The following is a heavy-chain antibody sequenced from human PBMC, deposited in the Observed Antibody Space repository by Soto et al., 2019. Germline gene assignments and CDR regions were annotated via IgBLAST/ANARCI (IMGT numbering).Heavy chain of an antibody. V-gene: IGHV4-30-4*01. Sequence: ASETLCLTYTVSGGTISSYNNYRGCIRQPPGEGLEWIGFISYSGTTTYSPSFKSRVAISLDTSKNQFSLSLSSVTAADTAVYYCARGRGYSYGLDPWGQGTLVTVS. J-gene: IGHJ5*02. CDR2: ISYSGTT. CDR3: ARGRGYSYGLDP. D-gene: IGHD5-18*01. CDR1: GGTISSYNNY.